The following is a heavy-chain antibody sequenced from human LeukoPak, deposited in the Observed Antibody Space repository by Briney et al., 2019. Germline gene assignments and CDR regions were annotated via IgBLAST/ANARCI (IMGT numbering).Heavy chain of an antibody. J-gene: IGHJ4*02. CDR3: VRYRPAPA. D-gene: IGHD3-16*02. CDR1: GFTFSNYY. CDR2: ITTDGSSN. V-gene: IGHV3-74*01. Sequence: PGGSLRLSCAASGFTFSNYYMHWVRQAPVEGLVWISGITTDGSSNYYGDSVKGRFTISRDNARKTLYLLMSSLRAEDSAIYYCVRYRPAPAWGQGTLVTVAS.